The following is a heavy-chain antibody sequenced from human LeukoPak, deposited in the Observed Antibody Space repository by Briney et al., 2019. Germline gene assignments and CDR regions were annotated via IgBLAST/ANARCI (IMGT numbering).Heavy chain of an antibody. CDR3: ARDLSGSGTYHFDY. V-gene: IGHV3-21*01. Sequence: GGSLRLSCAASGFTFSSYSMNWVRQAPGKGLEWVSSISSSSSYIYYADSVKGRFTISRDNAKNSLYLQMNSLRAEDTAVYYCARDLSGSGTYHFDYRGQGTLVTVSS. D-gene: IGHD3-10*01. CDR1: GFTFSSYS. J-gene: IGHJ4*02. CDR2: ISSSSSYI.